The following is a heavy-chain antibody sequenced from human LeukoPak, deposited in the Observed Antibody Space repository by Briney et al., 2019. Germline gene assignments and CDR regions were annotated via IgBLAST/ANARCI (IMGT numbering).Heavy chain of an antibody. CDR2: INHSGST. J-gene: IGHJ4*02. Sequence: SETLSLTCAVYGGSFSGYYWSWIRQPPGKGLEWIGEINHSGSTNYNPSLKSRVTISVDTSKNQFSLKLSSVTAADTAVYYCARDGWYYYGSGSYWGQGTLVTVSS. V-gene: IGHV4-34*01. CDR3: ARDGWYYYGSGSY. D-gene: IGHD3-10*01. CDR1: GGSFSGYY.